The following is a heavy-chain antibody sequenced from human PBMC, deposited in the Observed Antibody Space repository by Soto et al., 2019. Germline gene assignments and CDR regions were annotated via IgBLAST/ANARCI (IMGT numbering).Heavy chain of an antibody. CDR3: ARALFYQSTPRDDEPAGGLREDAFDI. CDR2: IYYSGST. Sequence: PSETLFLTWTVSGSSISSGGYYSSWIRQHPGKGLELLGYIYYSGSTYYNPSLKSRVTISVDTSKNKFSLKLSSATAADTAVYYCARALFYQSTPRDDEPAGGLREDAFDIWGQGTRVTVSS. J-gene: IGHJ3*02. V-gene: IGHV4-31*02. CDR1: GSSISSGGYY. D-gene: IGHD2-2*01.